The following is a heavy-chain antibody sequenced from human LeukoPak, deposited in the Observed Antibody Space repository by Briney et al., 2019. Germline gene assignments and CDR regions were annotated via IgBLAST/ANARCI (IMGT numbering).Heavy chain of an antibody. V-gene: IGHV3-43D*03. Sequence: PGGSLRLSCATSGFTFDDYAMHWVRQAPGKGLECVSLISWDGDSTYYADSVKGRFTISRDNSKNTLYLQMNSLRAEDTAVYYCAKDLKIVGATFRSYHYMDVWGKGTAVTVSS. CDR2: ISWDGDST. CDR3: AKDLKIVGATFRSYHYMDV. J-gene: IGHJ6*03. CDR1: GFTFDDYA. D-gene: IGHD1-26*01.